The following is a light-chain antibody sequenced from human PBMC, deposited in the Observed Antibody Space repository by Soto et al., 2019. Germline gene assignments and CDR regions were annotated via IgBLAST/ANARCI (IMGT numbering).Light chain of an antibody. V-gene: IGLV1-44*01. J-gene: IGLJ2*01. CDR1: SSNIGSNT. CDR2: SNN. Sequence: QSVLTQPPSASGTPGQRVTISCSGSSSNIGSNTVIWYQQLPGTAPKLLIYSNNQRPSGVPDRVSGSKSGTSASLAISGLQSEDEADYYCAAWDDSLNGVVFGGGTKLTVL. CDR3: AAWDDSLNGVV.